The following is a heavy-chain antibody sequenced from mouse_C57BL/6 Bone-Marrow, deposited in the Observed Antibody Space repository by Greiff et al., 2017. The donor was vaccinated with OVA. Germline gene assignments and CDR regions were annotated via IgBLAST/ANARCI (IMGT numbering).Heavy chain of an antibody. Sequence: VQLQESGAELVRPGTSVKVSCKASGYAFTNYLIEWVKQRPGQGLEWIGVINPGSGGTNYNEKFKGKATLTADKSSSTAYMQLSSLTSEDSAVYFCARGVYYAMDYWGRGTAVTVSS. J-gene: IGHJ4*01. V-gene: IGHV1-54*01. CDR1: GYAFTNYL. CDR2: INPGSGGT. CDR3: ARGVYYAMDY.